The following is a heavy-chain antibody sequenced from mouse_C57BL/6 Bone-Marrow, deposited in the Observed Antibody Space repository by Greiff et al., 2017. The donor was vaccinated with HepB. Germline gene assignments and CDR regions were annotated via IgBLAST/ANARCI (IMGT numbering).Heavy chain of an antibody. Sequence: EVQLQQSGPELVKPGASVKISCKASGYTFTDYYMNWVKQSHGKSLEWIGDINPNNGGTSYNQKFKGKATLTVDKSSSTAYMELRSLTSEDSAVYYCARGPYYYGSSSYYFDYWGQGTTLTVSS. D-gene: IGHD1-1*01. CDR1: GYTFTDYY. J-gene: IGHJ2*01. CDR2: INPNNGGT. CDR3: ARGPYYYGSSSYYFDY. V-gene: IGHV1-26*01.